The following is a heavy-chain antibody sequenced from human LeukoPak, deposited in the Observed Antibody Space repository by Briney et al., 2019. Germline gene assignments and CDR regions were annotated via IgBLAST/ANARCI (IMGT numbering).Heavy chain of an antibody. CDR3: TRVYCSSSSCYNADY. CDR1: GYTFTSYY. V-gene: IGHV1-46*03. CDR2: INLNGGST. J-gene: IGHJ4*02. D-gene: IGHD2-2*02. Sequence: ASVKDSCKTSGYTFTSYYMHWVRQAPGQGLEWMGIINLNGGSTKYAQKFRGRVTMTRDTSTSTVYIELSSLRTEDTAVYYCTRVYCSSSSCYNADYWGQGTLVTVSS.